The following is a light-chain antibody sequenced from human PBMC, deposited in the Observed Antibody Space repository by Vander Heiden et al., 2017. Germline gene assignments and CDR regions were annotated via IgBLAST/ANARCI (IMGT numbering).Light chain of an antibody. CDR2: AAS. V-gene: IGKV1-9*01. Sequence: DIQLTQSPSFLSASVGDRVTITYRASQGINNYLVWYQQKPGKAPKLLIYAASTLQSGVPSRFSGSGSGTEFTLTISSLQPEDFATYYCQQVNSYPNAFGHGTKVDIK. J-gene: IGKJ3*01. CDR1: QGINNY. CDR3: QQVNSYPNA.